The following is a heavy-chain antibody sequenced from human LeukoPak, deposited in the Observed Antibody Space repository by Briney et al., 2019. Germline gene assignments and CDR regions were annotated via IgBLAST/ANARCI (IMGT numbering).Heavy chain of an antibody. Sequence: GRSLRLSCAASGFTVSTNYMSWVRQAPGKGLEWVSVIYSGGTTYYADSVKGRFTISRDNSKNTLYLQMNSLRAEDTAVYYCARAPSGWTGFDYWGQGTLVTVSS. CDR2: IYSGGTT. D-gene: IGHD6-19*01. CDR1: GFTVSTNY. CDR3: ARAPSGWTGFDY. J-gene: IGHJ4*02. V-gene: IGHV3-66*01.